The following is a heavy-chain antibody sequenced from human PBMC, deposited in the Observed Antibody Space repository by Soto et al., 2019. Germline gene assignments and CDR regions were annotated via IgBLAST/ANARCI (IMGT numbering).Heavy chain of an antibody. CDR3: ARDIWLPGCDTLSRSDLDY. Sequence: PGGSLRLSCAASGFTFSTYGLHWDRQAPGKGLEGVAVTWYDRSKQYYADSVRGRSTISKDNSKNTVFLQMNSLRAEDTAMYYCARDIWLPGCDTLSRSDLDYWGQGTLVTVSS. D-gene: IGHD2-21*01. CDR1: GFTFSTYG. CDR2: TWYDRSKQ. V-gene: IGHV3-33*01. J-gene: IGHJ4*02.